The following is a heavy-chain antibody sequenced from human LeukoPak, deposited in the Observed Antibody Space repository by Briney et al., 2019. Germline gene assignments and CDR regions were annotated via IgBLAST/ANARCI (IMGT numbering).Heavy chain of an antibody. CDR3: ARGIAAHSYGDY. J-gene: IGHJ4*02. CDR2: IIPILGIA. Sequence: GASVKVSCKASGGTFSSYAISWVRQAPGQGLEWMGRIIPILGIANYAQKFQGRVTITADKSTSTAYMELSSPRSEDTAVYYCARGIAAHSYGDYWGQGTLVTVSS. V-gene: IGHV1-69*04. CDR1: GGTFSSYA. D-gene: IGHD6-13*01.